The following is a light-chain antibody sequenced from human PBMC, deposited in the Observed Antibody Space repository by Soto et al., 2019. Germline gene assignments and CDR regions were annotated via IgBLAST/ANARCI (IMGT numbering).Light chain of an antibody. J-gene: IGKJ4*01. V-gene: IGKV1-39*01. CDR3: QQSDSTPPT. Sequence: DLQMTQSPSSLSASVGDRVTITCRASQSISNYLNWYQQKPGKAPKILIYAASSLQSGVPSRFSGSGSGTDFTLTISSLQPEDFATYYCQQSDSTPPTFGGGTKVEIK. CDR2: AAS. CDR1: QSISNY.